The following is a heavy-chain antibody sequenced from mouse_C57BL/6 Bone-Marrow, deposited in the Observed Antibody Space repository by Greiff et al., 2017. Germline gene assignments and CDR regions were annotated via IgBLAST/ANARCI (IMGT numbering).Heavy chain of an antibody. Sequence: VQLQQSGAELVRPGASVKLSCTASGFNIKDDYMHWVKQRPEQGLEWIGWIDPENGDTEYASKFQGKATITADTSSNTAYLQLSSLTSEDTAVYYCTTSTVVAGYYAMDYWGQGTSGTVSS. D-gene: IGHD1-1*01. J-gene: IGHJ4*01. CDR3: TTSTVVAGYYAMDY. CDR2: IDPENGDT. CDR1: GFNIKDDY. V-gene: IGHV14-4*01.